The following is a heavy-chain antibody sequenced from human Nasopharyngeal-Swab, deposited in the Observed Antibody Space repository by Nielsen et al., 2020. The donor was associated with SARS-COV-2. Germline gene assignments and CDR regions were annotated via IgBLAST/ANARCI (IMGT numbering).Heavy chain of an antibody. CDR3: ARGAPYSSSSGDFDY. V-gene: IGHV3-21*01. CDR1: GFTFSSYS. CDR2: ISSSSSYI. J-gene: IGHJ4*02. D-gene: IGHD6-6*01. Sequence: GESLKISCAASGFTFSSYSMNWVRQAPGKGLEWVSSISSSSSYIYYADSVKGRFTISRDNAKNSLYLQMNSLRAEDTAVYYCARGAPYSSSSGDFDYWGQGTLVTVPS.